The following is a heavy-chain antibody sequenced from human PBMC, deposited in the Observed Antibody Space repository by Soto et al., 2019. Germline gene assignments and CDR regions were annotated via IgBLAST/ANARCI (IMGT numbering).Heavy chain of an antibody. J-gene: IGHJ5*01. CDR3: ARSDNEYNGDFES. D-gene: IGHD6-6*01. CDR2: IIPLFGTP. V-gene: IGHV1-69*06. Sequence: SSLKGYWKGAGGTFSRDVINCWRKNPGQGLEWMGGIIPLFGTPNYAQKFQGRVTITADKSTTTAYMDLSSLRSDDTAVYYCARSDNEYNGDFESWGQGTLVTVSS. CDR1: GGTFSRDV.